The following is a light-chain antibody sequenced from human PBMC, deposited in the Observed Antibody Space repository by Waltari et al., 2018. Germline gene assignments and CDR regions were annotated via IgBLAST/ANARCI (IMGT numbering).Light chain of an antibody. CDR3: QVWDSSSDHPNYV. J-gene: IGLJ1*01. CDR2: DNS. CDR1: TIGDNS. Sequence: SYVLTQPPSVSVAPGQTARLTCGGTTIGDNSLPWYQQKPGQAPVLVVYDNSDRPSGIPERFSGSNSEDTATLTISRVEAGDEADYYCQVWDSSSDHPNYVFGTGTKVTVL. V-gene: IGLV3-21*02.